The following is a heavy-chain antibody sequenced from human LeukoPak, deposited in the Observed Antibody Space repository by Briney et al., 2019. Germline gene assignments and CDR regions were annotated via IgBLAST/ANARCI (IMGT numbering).Heavy chain of an antibody. CDR2: IYYSGST. Sequence: PSETLSLTCTVSGVSISSYYWGWIRQPPGKGLEWIGSIYYSGSTYYNPSLKSRVTISVDTSKNQFSLKLSSVTAADTAVYYCARLGRSPEDYYDSSGYYYFDYWGQGTLVTVSS. CDR3: ARLGRSPEDYYDSSGYYYFDY. D-gene: IGHD3-22*01. CDR1: GVSISSYY. V-gene: IGHV4-39*01. J-gene: IGHJ4*02.